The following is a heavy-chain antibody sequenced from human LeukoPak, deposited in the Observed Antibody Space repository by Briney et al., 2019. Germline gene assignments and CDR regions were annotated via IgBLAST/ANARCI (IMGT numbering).Heavy chain of an antibody. CDR3: AKDRFYDSSGSFDY. CDR1: GFTFDDYA. Sequence: GGSLRLSCAASGFTFDDYAMHWVRQAPGKGLEWVSGISWNSGSIGYADSVKGRFTISRDNAKNSLYLQMNSLRAEDTALYDCAKDRFYDSSGSFDYWGQGTLVTVSS. CDR2: ISWNSGSI. V-gene: IGHV3-9*01. D-gene: IGHD3-22*01. J-gene: IGHJ4*02.